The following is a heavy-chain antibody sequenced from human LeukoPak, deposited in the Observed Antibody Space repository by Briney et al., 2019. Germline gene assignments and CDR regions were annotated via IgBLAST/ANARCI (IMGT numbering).Heavy chain of an antibody. V-gene: IGHV3-66*01. J-gene: IGHJ4*02. Sequence: PGGSLRLSCAASGFTVSNNYMSWVRQAPGKGLEWISVIYSGGNTYYADSVKGRFTISRDNSKNTLYLQMSSLRAEDTAVYFCARDTSGLDYWGRGTLVTVSS. D-gene: IGHD3-16*01. CDR1: GFTVSNNY. CDR2: IYSGGNT. CDR3: ARDTSGLDY.